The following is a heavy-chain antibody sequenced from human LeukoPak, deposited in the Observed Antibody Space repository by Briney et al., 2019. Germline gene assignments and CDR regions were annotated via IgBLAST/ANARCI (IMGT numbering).Heavy chain of an antibody. Sequence: GGSLRLSCAASGFTFSDYHMSWIRQAPGKGLEWVSYISSSGGTISCADSVKGRFTISRDNAKNSLYLQMNSLRVEDTAVYYCAKSPPRDILTGYYFYYDTWGQGALVTVSS. V-gene: IGHV3-11*01. CDR3: AKSPPRDILTGYYFYYDT. J-gene: IGHJ4*02. CDR1: GFTFSDYH. CDR2: ISSSGGTI. D-gene: IGHD3-9*01.